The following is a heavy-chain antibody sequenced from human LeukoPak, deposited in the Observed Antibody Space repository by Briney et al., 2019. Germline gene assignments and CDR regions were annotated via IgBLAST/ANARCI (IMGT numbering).Heavy chain of an antibody. V-gene: IGHV4-61*02. J-gene: IGHJ6*03. CDR1: GGSISSGSYY. D-gene: IGHD2/OR15-2a*01. CDR2: IYTSGST. Sequence: SQTLSLTCTVSGGSISSGSYYWSWIRQPAGKGLEWIGRIYTSGSTNYNPSLKSRVTISVDTSKNQFSLKLSSVTAADTAVYYCARDLFREYLSEGVMDVWGKGTTVTVSS. CDR3: ARDLFREYLSEGVMDV.